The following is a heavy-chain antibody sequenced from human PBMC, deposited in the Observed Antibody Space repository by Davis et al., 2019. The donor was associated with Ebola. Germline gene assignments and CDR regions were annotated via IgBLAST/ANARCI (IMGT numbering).Heavy chain of an antibody. CDR3: AKSFLITGAHMSEFRGVDY. J-gene: IGHJ4*02. V-gene: IGHV3-23*01. Sequence: PGGSLRLSCLASGFTFNNHAMSWIRQAPGKGLEWASGISSTGYSAYYADSVKGRFTISRDNSKNTLSLQMDSLRADDTAVYYCAKSFLITGAHMSEFRGVDYWGQGTVVTVSS. CDR2: ISSTGYSA. D-gene: IGHD2-8*02. CDR1: GFTFNNHA.